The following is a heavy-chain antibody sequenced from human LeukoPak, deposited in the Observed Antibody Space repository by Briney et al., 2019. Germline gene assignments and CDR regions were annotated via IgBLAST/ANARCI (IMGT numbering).Heavy chain of an antibody. CDR1: GXXXTXXW. J-gene: IGHJ4*02. CDR2: IYPGDSDT. D-gene: IGHD5-24*01. V-gene: IGHV5-51*01. CDR3: VXXLXEMADVDY. Sequence: GXXXTXXWXGWVRQMPGKGLXXMGIIYPGDSDTRYSPSFQGQVTISADXXXSTAYLQWSSLKASETAMYYCVXXLXEMADVDYWGQGTLVTVSS.